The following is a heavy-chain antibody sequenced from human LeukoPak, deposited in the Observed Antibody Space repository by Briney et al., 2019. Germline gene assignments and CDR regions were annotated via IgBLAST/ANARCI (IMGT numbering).Heavy chain of an antibody. V-gene: IGHV3-9*03. CDR3: AKDISFGSGWYGGNAFDI. CDR2: ISWNSGSI. Sequence: QSGGSLRVSCAASGFTFSSYGMHWVRQAPGKGLEWVSGISWNSGSIGYADSVKGRFTISRDNAKNSLYPQMNSLRAEDMALYYCAKDISFGSGWYGGNAFDIWGQGTMVTVSS. D-gene: IGHD6-19*01. J-gene: IGHJ3*02. CDR1: GFTFSSYG.